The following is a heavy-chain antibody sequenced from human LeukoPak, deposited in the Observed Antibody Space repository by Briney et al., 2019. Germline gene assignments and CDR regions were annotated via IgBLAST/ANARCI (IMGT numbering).Heavy chain of an antibody. D-gene: IGHD3-22*01. Sequence: GASVKVSCKASGYTFTGYYMHWVRQAPGQGPEWMGWINPNSGGTNYAQKFQGRVTMTRDTSIGTAYMELSRLRFDDTAVYYCARAGVWDYSDSSGYHNAAFDIWGQGTMVTVSS. CDR3: ARAGVWDYSDSSGYHNAAFDI. J-gene: IGHJ3*02. CDR2: INPNSGGT. V-gene: IGHV1-2*02. CDR1: GYTFTGYY.